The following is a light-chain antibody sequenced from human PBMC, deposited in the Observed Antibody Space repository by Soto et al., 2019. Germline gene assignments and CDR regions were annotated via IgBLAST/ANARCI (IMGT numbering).Light chain of an antibody. CDR2: DAS. CDR3: QQRSNWPPRIT. CDR1: QSVSSY. V-gene: IGKV3-11*01. J-gene: IGKJ5*01. Sequence: EIVLTQSPATLSLSPGERATLSCRASQSVSSYLAWYQKKPGQAPRLLIYDASNRATGIPARFSGSGSGTDVTLTISSLEPEDFAVYYCQQRSNWPPRITFGQGTRLEIK.